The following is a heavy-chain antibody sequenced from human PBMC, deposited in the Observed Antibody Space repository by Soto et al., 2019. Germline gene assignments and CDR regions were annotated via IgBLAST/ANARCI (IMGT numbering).Heavy chain of an antibody. Sequence: QVHLVQSGAEVKKPGASVKVSCKSSNYTFTSYGMSWVRQAPGQGLEWMGWISTSNGNTNYAQKVQGRVTMTTDTSTSTAYMELRSLRSDDTAVYYCARTRWSGYFQSRVYYMDVWGKGTTVTVSS. V-gene: IGHV1-18*01. CDR1: NYTFTSYG. D-gene: IGHD3-3*01. CDR3: ARTRWSGYFQSRVYYMDV. J-gene: IGHJ6*03. CDR2: ISTSNGNT.